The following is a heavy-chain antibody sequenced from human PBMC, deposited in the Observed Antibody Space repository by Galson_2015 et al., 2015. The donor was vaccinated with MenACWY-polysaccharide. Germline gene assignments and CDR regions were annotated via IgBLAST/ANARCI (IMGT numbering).Heavy chain of an antibody. V-gene: IGHV3-23*01. CDR1: GFTFSSFA. J-gene: IGHJ4*02. CDR2: ISGSGGRA. CDR3: ARDLPDYGDYLEGY. Sequence: SLRLSCAASGFTFSSFAMSWVRQTPGKGLEWVSTISGSGGRANYADSVKGRFTISRDNSKKMVYLQMNSLRAEDTAVYYCARDLPDYGDYLEGYWVQGTLVTVSS. D-gene: IGHD4-17*01.